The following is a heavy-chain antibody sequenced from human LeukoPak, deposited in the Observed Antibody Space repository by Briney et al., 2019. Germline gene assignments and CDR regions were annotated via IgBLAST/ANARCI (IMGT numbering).Heavy chain of an antibody. D-gene: IGHD3-9*01. J-gene: IGHJ3*01. CDR3: AKTRKYFDWLYDAFDF. CDR2: ISGRGDST. CDR1: GFTFTNYA. V-gene: IGHV3-23*01. Sequence: GGSLRLSCAASGFTFTNYAMSWVRQAPGKGLEWVSIISGRGDSTYSADSVKGRFTISRDNSKNTLYLQMNSLRAEDTARYYCAKTRKYFDWLYDAFDFWGQGTMVSVSP.